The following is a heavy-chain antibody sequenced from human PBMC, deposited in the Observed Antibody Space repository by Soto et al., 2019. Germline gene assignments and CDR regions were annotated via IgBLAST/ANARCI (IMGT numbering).Heavy chain of an antibody. V-gene: IGHV3-33*01. CDR2: IWYDGSNK. Sequence: PGGSLRLCCAACGFTVSSYGMHWVRQAPGKGLEWVAVIWYDGSNKYYADSVKGRFTISRDNSKNTLYLQMNSLRAEDTAVYYCARDLYDFWSGYPTGDVWGQGPTVTVPS. J-gene: IGHJ6*02. CDR1: GFTVSSYG. D-gene: IGHD3-3*01. CDR3: ARDLYDFWSGYPTGDV.